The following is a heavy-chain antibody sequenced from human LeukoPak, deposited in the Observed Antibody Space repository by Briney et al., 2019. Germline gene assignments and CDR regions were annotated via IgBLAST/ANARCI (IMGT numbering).Heavy chain of an antibody. Sequence: GGSLRLSCAASGCTFSSYGMHWVRQAPGKGLEWVAFIRYDGSNKYYADSVKGRFTISRDNSKNTLYLQMNSLRVEDTAVYYCAPRVVVITAPFDYWGQGTLVTVSS. J-gene: IGHJ4*02. CDR3: APRVVVITAPFDY. D-gene: IGHD2-21*01. CDR1: GCTFSSYG. V-gene: IGHV3-30*02. CDR2: IRYDGSNK.